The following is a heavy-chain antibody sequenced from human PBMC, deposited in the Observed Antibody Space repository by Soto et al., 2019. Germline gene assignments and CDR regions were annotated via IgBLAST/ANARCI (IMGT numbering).Heavy chain of an antibody. J-gene: IGHJ6*02. V-gene: IGHV3-33*01. CDR2: IWYDGSNK. Sequence: GGSLRLSCAASGFTFSSYGMHWVRQAPGKGLEWVAVIWYDGSNKYYADSVKGRFTISRDNSKNTLYLQMNSLRAEDTAVYYCARGLQPAGLGYYYGMDVWGQGTTVTVSS. D-gene: IGHD6-19*01. CDR1: GFTFSSYG. CDR3: ARGLQPAGLGYYYGMDV.